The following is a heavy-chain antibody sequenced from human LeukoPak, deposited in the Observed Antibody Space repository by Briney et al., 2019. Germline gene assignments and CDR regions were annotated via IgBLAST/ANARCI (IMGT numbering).Heavy chain of an antibody. J-gene: IGHJ4*02. CDR2: INHSGST. V-gene: IGHV4-34*01. CDR3: ARGRCSGGSCYSGRYFDY. CDR1: GGSFSGYY. Sequence: SETLSLTCAVYGGSFSGYYCSWIRQPPGKGLEWIGEINHSGSTNYNPSLKSRVTISVDTSKNQFSLKLSSVTAADTAVYYCARGRCSGGSCYSGRYFDYWGRGTMVTVSS. D-gene: IGHD2-15*01.